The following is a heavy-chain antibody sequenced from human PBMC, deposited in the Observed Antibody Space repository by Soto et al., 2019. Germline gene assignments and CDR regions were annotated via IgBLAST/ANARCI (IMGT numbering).Heavy chain of an antibody. CDR1: GFTFSSYS. CDR3: ARSSPAFDI. Sequence: EVQLVESGGGLVQPGGSLRLSCAASGFTFSSYSMNWVRQAPGKGLEWVSYISSSSSTIYYADSVKGRFTISRDNAKNSLYLQMNSLIDEDTAVYYCARSSPAFDIWGQGTMVTVSS. J-gene: IGHJ3*02. D-gene: IGHD6-19*01. CDR2: ISSSSSTI. V-gene: IGHV3-48*02.